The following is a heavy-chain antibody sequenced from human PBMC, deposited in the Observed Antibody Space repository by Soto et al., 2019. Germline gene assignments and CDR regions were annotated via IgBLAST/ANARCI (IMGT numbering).Heavy chain of an antibody. V-gene: IGHV1-2*04. CDR2: INPNSGGT. Sequence: ASVKVSCKASGYTFTGYYMHWVRQAPGQGLEWMGWINPNSGGTNYAQKFQGWVTMTRDTSISTAYMELSRLRSDDTAVYYCARSARYCSGGSCNSIAGPDYYYYYMDVWGKGTTVTVSS. CDR1: GYTFTGYY. J-gene: IGHJ6*03. D-gene: IGHD2-15*01. CDR3: ARSARYCSGGSCNSIAGPDYYYYYMDV.